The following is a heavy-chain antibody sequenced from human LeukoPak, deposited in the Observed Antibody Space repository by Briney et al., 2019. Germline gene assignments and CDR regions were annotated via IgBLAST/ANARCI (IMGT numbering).Heavy chain of an antibody. Sequence: GGSLRLSCAASRFTVSSNYMSWVRQAPGKGLEWVSVIYSGGSTYYADSVKGRFTISRDNSKNTLYLQMNSLRAEDTAVYYCARSMTATPYYYYGMDVWGQGTTVTVSS. V-gene: IGHV3-53*01. J-gene: IGHJ6*02. CDR1: RFTVSSNY. D-gene: IGHD2-21*02. CDR3: ARSMTATPYYYYGMDV. CDR2: IYSGGST.